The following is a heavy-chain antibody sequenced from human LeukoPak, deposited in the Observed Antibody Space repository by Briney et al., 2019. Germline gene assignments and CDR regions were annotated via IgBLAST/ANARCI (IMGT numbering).Heavy chain of an antibody. J-gene: IGHJ5*02. Sequence: GASVKVSCKASGGTFSSYAISWVRQAPGQGLEWMGGIIPIFGTANYAQKFQGRVTITAGESTSTAYMELSSLRSEDTAVYYCARDGGPTYYYDSSGYSNWFDPWGQGTLVTVSS. V-gene: IGHV1-69*13. CDR2: IIPIFGTA. D-gene: IGHD3-22*01. CDR1: GGTFSSYA. CDR3: ARDGGPTYYYDSSGYSNWFDP.